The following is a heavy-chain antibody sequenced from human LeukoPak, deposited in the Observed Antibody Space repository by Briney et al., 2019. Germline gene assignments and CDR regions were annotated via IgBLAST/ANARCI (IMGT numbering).Heavy chain of an antibody. V-gene: IGHV4-4*02. D-gene: IGHD1-26*01. CDR2: ISLAGQT. Sequence: SGTLSLTCGVSGGSISGTNWWSWVRQPPGQGLEWIGEISLAGQTNYDPSLNGRVTMSLDKSSNQLSLHLTSVTAADTATYFCSRESGPFCPFGYWGQGTLVIVSS. CDR1: GGSISGTNW. J-gene: IGHJ4*02. CDR3: SRESGPFCPFGY.